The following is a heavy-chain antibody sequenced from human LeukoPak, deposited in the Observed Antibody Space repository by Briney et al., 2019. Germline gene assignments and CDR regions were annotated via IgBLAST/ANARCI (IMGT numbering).Heavy chain of an antibody. CDR3: AKERGYGYNHIDY. Sequence: GGSLRLSCEASGFPFSSYAMNWVRQAPGKGLEWVSTISGSGDHADSVKGRFTISRDKSKNTVYLQMNSLRAEDTAVYYCAKERGYGYNHIDYWGQGTLVTVSS. D-gene: IGHD5-24*01. CDR2: ISGSG. J-gene: IGHJ4*02. CDR1: GFPFSSYA. V-gene: IGHV3-23*01.